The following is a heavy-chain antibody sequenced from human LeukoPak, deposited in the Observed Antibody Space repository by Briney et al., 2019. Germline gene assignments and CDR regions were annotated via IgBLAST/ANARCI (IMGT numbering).Heavy chain of an antibody. Sequence: GGSLRLSCAASGFTFSSYDMHWVRQATGKGREWVSAIGTAGDTYYPGSVKGRFTISRDNSKNTLYLQMNSLRVEDTAVYYCAKDSLVRSNWYFDLWGRGTLVTVSS. CDR1: GFTFSSYD. J-gene: IGHJ2*01. D-gene: IGHD6-13*01. CDR2: IGTAGDT. V-gene: IGHV3-13*01. CDR3: AKDSLVRSNWYFDL.